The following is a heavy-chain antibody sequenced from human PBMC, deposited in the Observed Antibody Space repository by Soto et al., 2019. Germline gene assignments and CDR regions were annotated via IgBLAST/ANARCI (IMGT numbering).Heavy chain of an antibody. D-gene: IGHD3-3*01. CDR2: INHSGST. CDR1: GGSFSGYY. J-gene: IGHJ3*02. CDR3: ARTSIFGVVLNAFDI. V-gene: IGHV4-34*01. Sequence: SETLSLTCAVYGGSFSGYYWSWIRQPPGKGLEWIGEINHSGSTNYNPSLKSRVTISVDTSENQFSLRLTSVTAADTAIYFCARTSIFGVVLNAFDIWGQGTLVTVSS.